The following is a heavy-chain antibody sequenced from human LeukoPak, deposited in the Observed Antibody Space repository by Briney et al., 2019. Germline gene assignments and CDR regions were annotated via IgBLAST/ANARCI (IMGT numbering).Heavy chain of an antibody. CDR3: ARGDDFWSGPNI. D-gene: IGHD3-3*01. J-gene: IGHJ3*02. CDR1: GGSISSGDYY. CDR2: IYYSGST. V-gene: IGHV4-30-4*08. Sequence: KPSQTLSLTCTVSGGSISSGDYYWSWIRQPPGRGLEWIGYIYYSGSTYYNPSLKSRVTISVDTSKNQFSLKLSSVTAADTAVYYCARGDDFWSGPNIWGQGTMATVSS.